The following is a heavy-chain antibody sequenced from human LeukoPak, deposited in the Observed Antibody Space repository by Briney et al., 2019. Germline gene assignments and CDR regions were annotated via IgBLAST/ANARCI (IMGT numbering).Heavy chain of an antibody. CDR1: GFTFSSDS. CDR3: AREMVRGVIIDY. D-gene: IGHD3-10*01. V-gene: IGHV3-21*01. Sequence: GGSLRLSCAASGFTFSSDSMNWVRQAPGQGLEWVSSISSSSSYIYYADSVKGRFTISRDNAKNSLYLQMNSLRAEDTAVYYCAREMVRGVIIDYWGQGTLVTVSS. CDR2: ISSSSSYI. J-gene: IGHJ4*02.